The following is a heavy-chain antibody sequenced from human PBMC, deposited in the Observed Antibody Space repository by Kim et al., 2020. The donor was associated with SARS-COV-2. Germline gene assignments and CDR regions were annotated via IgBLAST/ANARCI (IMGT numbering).Heavy chain of an antibody. CDR2: ISAYNGNT. D-gene: IGHD6-19*01. V-gene: IGHV1-18*01. CDR3: ARVRQWLVPGTQNWFDP. CDR1: GYTFTSYG. J-gene: IGHJ5*02. Sequence: ASVKVSCKASGYTFTSYGISWVRQAPGQGLEWMGWISAYNGNTNYAQKLQGRVTMTTDTSTSTAYMELRSLRSDDTAVYYCARVRQWLVPGTQNWFDPWGQGTLVTVSS.